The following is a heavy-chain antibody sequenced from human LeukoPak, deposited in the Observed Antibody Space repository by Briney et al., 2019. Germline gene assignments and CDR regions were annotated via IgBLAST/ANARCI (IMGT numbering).Heavy chain of an antibody. V-gene: IGHV1-18*01. D-gene: IGHD4-17*01. CDR3: ARGLVSGDYGDYYYMDV. Sequence: ASVKVSCKASGYTFTSYGISWVRQAPGQGLEWMGWISAYNGNTNYAQKLQGRVTMTTDTSTSTAYMELRSLRSDDTAVYYCARGLVSGDYGDYYYMDVWGKGTTVTISS. J-gene: IGHJ6*03. CDR1: GYTFTSYG. CDR2: ISAYNGNT.